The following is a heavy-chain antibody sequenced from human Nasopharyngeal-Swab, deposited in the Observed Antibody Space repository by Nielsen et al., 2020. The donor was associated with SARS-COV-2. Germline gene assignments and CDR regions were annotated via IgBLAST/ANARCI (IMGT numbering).Heavy chain of an antibody. CDR2: IWYDGSNK. Sequence: GESLKISCAASGFTFSSYGMHWVRQAPGKGLEWVAVIWYDGSNKYYADSVKGRFTISRDNSKNTLYLQMNSLRAEDTAVYYCAKGYYYDSSGYTDYWGQGTLVTVSS. CDR3: AKGYYYDSSGYTDY. CDR1: GFTFSSYG. V-gene: IGHV3-30*02. D-gene: IGHD3-22*01. J-gene: IGHJ4*02.